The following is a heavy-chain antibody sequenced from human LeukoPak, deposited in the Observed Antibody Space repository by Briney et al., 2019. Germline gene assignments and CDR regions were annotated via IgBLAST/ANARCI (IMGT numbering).Heavy chain of an antibody. Sequence: PGGSLRLSSAASGFTFSRYGMSWVRQAPGKGLEWVSGISGSGGSTYYADSVKGRFTIPRDNSKNTLYLQMNSLRAEDTAVYYCARDKPHNWFDPWGQGTLVTVSS. CDR2: ISGSGGST. J-gene: IGHJ5*02. CDR3: ARDKPHNWFDP. CDR1: GFTFSRYG. V-gene: IGHV3-23*01.